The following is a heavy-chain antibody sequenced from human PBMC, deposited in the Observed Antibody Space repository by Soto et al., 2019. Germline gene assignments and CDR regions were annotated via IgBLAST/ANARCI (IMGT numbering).Heavy chain of an antibody. CDR2: INHSGST. J-gene: IGHJ4*02. CDR1: GGSFSGYY. V-gene: IGHV4-34*01. D-gene: IGHD6-13*01. Sequence: SETLSLTCAVYGGSFSGYYWSWIRQPPGKGLEWIGEINHSGSTNYNPSLKSRVTISVDTSKNQFSLKLSSVTAADTAVYYCAVHSSSWYYFDYWGQGTLVTVSS. CDR3: AVHSSSWYYFDY.